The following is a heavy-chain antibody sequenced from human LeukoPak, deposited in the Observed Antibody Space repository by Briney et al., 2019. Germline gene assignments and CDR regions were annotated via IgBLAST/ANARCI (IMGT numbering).Heavy chain of an antibody. CDR2: INSGTSTI. D-gene: IGHD3-22*01. V-gene: IGHV3-11*04. Sequence: GGSLRLSCVASGFFFDEYYMTWIRQAPGKGLEWIAYINSGTSTIYYADSVKGRFTISRDNAKNSLYLQMNSLRAEDTAVYYCARDLLQYYYDSSGYSYYFDYWGQGTLVTVSS. CDR1: GFFFDEYY. J-gene: IGHJ4*02. CDR3: ARDLLQYYYDSSGYSYYFDY.